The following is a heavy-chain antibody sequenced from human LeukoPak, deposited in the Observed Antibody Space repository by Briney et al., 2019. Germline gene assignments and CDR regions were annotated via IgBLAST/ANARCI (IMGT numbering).Heavy chain of an antibody. V-gene: IGHV3-23*01. CDR2: ISSGGSST. CDR1: GFNFRTHV. Sequence: GGSLTLSCAASGFNFRTHVMSLVRQAPGKGFEWVSAISSGGSSTFYADSVEGRFPISRDNHKNTLPLHMNGQSPEHTAVYYCARDRGVATMDYWGQGTMVTVSS. CDR3: ARDRGVATMDY. J-gene: IGHJ4*02. D-gene: IGHD5-12*01.